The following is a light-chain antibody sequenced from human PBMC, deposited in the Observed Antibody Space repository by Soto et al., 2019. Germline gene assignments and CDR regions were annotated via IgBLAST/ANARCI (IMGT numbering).Light chain of an antibody. V-gene: IGKV2D-29*02. J-gene: IGKJ5*01. CDR3: MQSTQLPPT. Sequence: DVVMTQTPLSLSVAPGQPASISCKSSQSLLHITGETFLFWYLQKPGQSPQLLLYEVSTRVSGVPYRFSGSGSGTDFTLEISRVETDDVGIYYCMQSTQLPPTFGQGTRLGIE. CDR1: QSLLHITGETF. CDR2: EVS.